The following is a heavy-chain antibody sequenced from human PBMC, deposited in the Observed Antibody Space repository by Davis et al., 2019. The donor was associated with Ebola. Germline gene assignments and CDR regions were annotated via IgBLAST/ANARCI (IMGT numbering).Heavy chain of an antibody. CDR1: GYTFTSYA. J-gene: IGHJ4*02. CDR2: INAGNGNP. CDR3: ARGEDIVVVVAATLYFDY. D-gene: IGHD2-15*01. Sequence: ASVKVSCKASGYTFTSYAMHWVRQAPGQRLEWMGWINAGNGNPKYSQKFQGRVTITRDTSASTAYMELSSPRSEDTAVYYCARGEDIVVVVAATLYFDYWGQGTLVTVSS. V-gene: IGHV1-3*01.